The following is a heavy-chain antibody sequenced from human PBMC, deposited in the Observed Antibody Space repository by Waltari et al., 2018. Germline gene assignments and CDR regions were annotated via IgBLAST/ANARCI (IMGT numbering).Heavy chain of an antibody. CDR3: ARLHSSSSHTEGPSGY. CDR1: GGTFSSYA. D-gene: IGHD6-6*01. V-gene: IGHV1-69*10. J-gene: IGHJ4*02. CDR2: IIPILGIA. Sequence: QVQLVQSGAEVKKPGSSVKVSCKASGGTFSSYAISWVRQAPGQGLAWMGGIIPILGIANYAQKFQGRVTITADKSTSTAYMELSSLRSEDTAVYYCARLHSSSSHTEGPSGYWGQGTLVTVSS.